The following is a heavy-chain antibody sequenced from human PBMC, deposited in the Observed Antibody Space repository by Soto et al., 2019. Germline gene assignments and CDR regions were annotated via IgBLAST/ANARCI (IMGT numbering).Heavy chain of an antibody. V-gene: IGHV3-23*01. Sequence: GSLRLSCAAPGFTFCSHALSWVRPAPGEGVEWVSAISGSGGSTYYADSVKGRFTISRDSSKNTLYLQMNSLRAEDTAVYYCAKDLPYYCTNGVCLGFDYWGQGTLVTVSS. CDR3: AKDLPYYCTNGVCLGFDY. CDR1: GFTFCSHA. CDR2: ISGSGGST. D-gene: IGHD2-8*01. J-gene: IGHJ4*02.